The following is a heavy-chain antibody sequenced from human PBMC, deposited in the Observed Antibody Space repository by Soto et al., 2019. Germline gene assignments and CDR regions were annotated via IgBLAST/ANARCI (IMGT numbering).Heavy chain of an antibody. CDR3: ARVWGGSYEHPWEYYYYYGMDV. CDR2: IYYSGST. D-gene: IGHD1-26*01. CDR1: GGSISSYY. V-gene: IGHV4-59*01. J-gene: IGHJ6*02. Sequence: SETLSLTCTVSGGSISSYYWSWIRQPPGKGLEWIGYIYYSGSTNYNPSLKSRVTISVDTSKNQFSLKLSSVTAADTAVYYCARVWGGSYEHPWEYYYYYGMDVWGQGTTVTVSS.